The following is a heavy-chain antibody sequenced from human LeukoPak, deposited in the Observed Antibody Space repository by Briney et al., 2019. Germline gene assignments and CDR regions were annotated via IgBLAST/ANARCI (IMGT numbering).Heavy chain of an antibody. CDR3: ARAGGRYATYYYYGMDV. V-gene: IGHV3-33*01. CDR1: GFTLSSYA. CDR2: IWYDGSNK. Sequence: GGSLRLSCPPFGFTLSSYATHWVSQAPGKGLEWVAVIWYDGSNKYYADSVKGRFTISRDNSKNTLYLQMNSLRAEDTAVYYCARAGGRYATYYYYGMDVWGQGTTVTVSS. D-gene: IGHD3-16*01. J-gene: IGHJ6*02.